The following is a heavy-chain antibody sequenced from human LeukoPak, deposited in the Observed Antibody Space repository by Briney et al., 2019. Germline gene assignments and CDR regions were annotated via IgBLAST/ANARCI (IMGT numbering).Heavy chain of an antibody. D-gene: IGHD4-23*01. J-gene: IGHJ4*02. V-gene: IGHV4-34*01. CDR3: ARATDYGSNSGRVDY. Sequence: SETLSLTCAVYGGSFSGYYWSWIRQPPGKGLEWIGDINHSGSTNYNPSLKSRVTISVDTSKNQFSLKLSSVTAADTAVYYCARATDYGSNSGRVDYWGQGTLVTVSS. CDR1: GGSFSGYY. CDR2: INHSGST.